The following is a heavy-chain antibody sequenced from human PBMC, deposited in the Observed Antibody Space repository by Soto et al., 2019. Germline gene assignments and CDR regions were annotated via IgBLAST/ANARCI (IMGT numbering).Heavy chain of an antibody. V-gene: IGHV3-7*03. CDR2: IKQDGSVK. CDR3: ARLTATATTFVY. CDR1: GFALSTYW. Sequence: EVQLVESGGGLVQPGGSLRLSCEASGFALSTYWMSWVRQAPGKGLEWLANIKQDGSVKHYVGSVRGRFTISRDNAKNSLFLQMNSLSAEDTAVYYCARLTATATTFVYWVQGTPVTVYS. J-gene: IGHJ4*02. D-gene: IGHD1-1*01.